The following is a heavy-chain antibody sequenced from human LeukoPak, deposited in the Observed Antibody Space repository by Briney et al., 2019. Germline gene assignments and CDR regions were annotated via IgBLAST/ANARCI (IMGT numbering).Heavy chain of an antibody. Sequence: ASVKVSCKASGYTFTSYDINWVRQATGQGLEWMGWMNPNSGNTGYAQKFQGRVTITRNTSISTAYMELSSLRSEDTAVYYCASFQAYSSSSLYDYWGQGTLVTVSS. D-gene: IGHD6-6*01. J-gene: IGHJ4*02. V-gene: IGHV1-8*03. CDR2: MNPNSGNT. CDR3: ASFQAYSSSSLYDY. CDR1: GYTFTSYD.